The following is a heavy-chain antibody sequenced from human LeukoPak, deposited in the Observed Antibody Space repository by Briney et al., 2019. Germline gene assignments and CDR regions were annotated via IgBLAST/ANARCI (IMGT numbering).Heavy chain of an antibody. CDR1: GFIFSNCW. V-gene: IGHV3-7*01. CDR2: IKTDASEK. D-gene: IGHD4-11*01. Sequence: GGSLRLSCETSGFIFSNCWMTWVRQAPGKGLEWVANIKTDASEKYYADSVRGRFTISRDNAKMSLYLRMNSLRVEDTAVYYCATYSTRNAREFQSWGQGTLVTVSS. J-gene: IGHJ1*01. CDR3: ATYSTRNAREFQS.